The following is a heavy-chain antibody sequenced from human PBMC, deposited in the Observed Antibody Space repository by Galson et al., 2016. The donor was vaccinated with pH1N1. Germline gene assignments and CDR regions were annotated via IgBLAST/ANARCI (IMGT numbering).Heavy chain of an antibody. CDR1: GYNFITYW. Sequence: QSGAEVKKPGESLKISCQGSGYNFITYWIAWVRQTPGKGLEWMGGIFPGDSETRYSPSFQGHVTISADKSTNTAYLQWTSLKASDTAIYYCARHKRSSFYGDTLAYWGQGTLVTVSS. CDR2: IFPGDSET. V-gene: IGHV5-51*01. J-gene: IGHJ4*02. CDR3: ARHKRSSFYGDTLAY. D-gene: IGHD4-17*01.